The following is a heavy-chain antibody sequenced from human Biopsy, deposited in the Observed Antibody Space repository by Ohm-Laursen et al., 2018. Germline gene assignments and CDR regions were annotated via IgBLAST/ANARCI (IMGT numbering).Heavy chain of an antibody. Sequence: SLRLSCSASGFTFSASAVHWVRQASGKGLEWVSRIRSKAKSYATAYAASVTGRFTISRDDSKNTTHLQMNSLKTEDTAVYYCTLEGAGFDNWGQGTLVTVSS. CDR2: IRSKAKSYAT. D-gene: IGHD3-10*01. J-gene: IGHJ4*02. V-gene: IGHV3-73*01. CDR3: TLEGAGFDN. CDR1: GFTFSASA.